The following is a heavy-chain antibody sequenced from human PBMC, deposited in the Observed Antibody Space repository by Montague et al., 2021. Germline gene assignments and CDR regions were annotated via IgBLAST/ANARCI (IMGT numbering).Heavy chain of an antibody. CDR2: VSHGGRT. V-gene: IGHV4-38-2*02. CDR1: RSLTNSDYY. J-gene: IGHJ6*03. CDR3: ARERDRYYYMDI. Sequence: SETRSLTCTVSRSLTNSDYYCGWIRQPPGKGLEWMGSVSHGGRTYYNPSLKSRVTVSVDTSNNHFSLKLSSVTAADTAMYYCARERDRYYYMDIWGKGTTITVSS.